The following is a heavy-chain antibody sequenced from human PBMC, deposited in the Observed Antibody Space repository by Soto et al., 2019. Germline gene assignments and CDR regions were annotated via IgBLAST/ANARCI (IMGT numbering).Heavy chain of an antibody. CDR2: INPNGGGT. CDR1: GYTFTGYY. V-gene: IGHV1-2*02. D-gene: IGHD2-21*02. CDR3: ARAGGDRHAFDF. J-gene: IGHJ3*01. Sequence: QVQLVQSGAEVKKPGASVKVSCKASGYTFTGYYMHWVRQAPGQGLEWMGWINPNGGGTNYEQKFKGGVTMTRDPAITTAYMELSRLRSDDTAWYYLARAGGDRHAFDFWGQGTMVTVSS.